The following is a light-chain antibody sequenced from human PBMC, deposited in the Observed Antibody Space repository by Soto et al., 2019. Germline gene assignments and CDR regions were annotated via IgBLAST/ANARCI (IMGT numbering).Light chain of an antibody. CDR3: SSYAGSNKRV. J-gene: IGLJ1*01. V-gene: IGLV2-8*01. CDR1: SSDVGGYNY. CDR2: EVT. Sequence: QSVLTQPPSASGSPGQSVTISCTGTSSDVGGYNYVSWYQQHPGKAPKLMIYEVTKRPSGVPDRFSGSKSGNTASLTVSGLQAEDEAEYYCSSYAGSNKRVFGTGTKLTVL.